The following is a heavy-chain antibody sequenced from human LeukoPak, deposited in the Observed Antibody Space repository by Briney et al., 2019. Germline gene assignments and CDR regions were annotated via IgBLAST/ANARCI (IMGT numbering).Heavy chain of an antibody. D-gene: IGHD2-2*02. J-gene: IGHJ4*02. V-gene: IGHV4-34*01. CDR2: INHSGST. CDR1: GGSFSGYY. CDR3: ARTRVQYQLLYPNYFDY. Sequence: SETLSLTCAVYGGSFSGYYWSWIRQPPGKGLEWIGEINHSGSTNYNPSLKSRVTISVDTSKNQFSLKLSSVTAADTAVYYCARTRVQYQLLYPNYFDYWGQGTLDTVSS.